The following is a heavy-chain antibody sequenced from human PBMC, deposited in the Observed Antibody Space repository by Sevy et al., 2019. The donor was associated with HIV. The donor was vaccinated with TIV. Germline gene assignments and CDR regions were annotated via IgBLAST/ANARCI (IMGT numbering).Heavy chain of an antibody. CDR2: IYYNGHI. D-gene: IGHD1-26*01. CDR3: AGENAWGRGYS. Sequence: GSLRLSCTVSGGSITSLYWNWIRQPPGKGLEWIANIYYNGHINYNPSLKSRVTLSLDTSKNQFSLVLSSVTAADTAMYYCAGENAWGRGYSWGQGTLVTVSS. CDR1: GGSITSLY. V-gene: IGHV4-59*08. J-gene: IGHJ4*02.